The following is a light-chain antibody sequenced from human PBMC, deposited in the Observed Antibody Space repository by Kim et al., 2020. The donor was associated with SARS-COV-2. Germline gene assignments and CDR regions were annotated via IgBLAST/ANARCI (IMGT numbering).Light chain of an antibody. CDR2: RDS. V-gene: IGLV3-9*01. CDR1: NIGSKN. CDR3: QVWDSSTV. J-gene: IGLJ3*02. Sequence: SSELTKPHSVSVALGQSARITCGGNNIGSKNVHWYQQKPGQAPVLVIYRDSNRPSGIPERFSGSNSGNTATLTISRAQAGDEADYYCQVWDSSTVFGGGTQLTVL.